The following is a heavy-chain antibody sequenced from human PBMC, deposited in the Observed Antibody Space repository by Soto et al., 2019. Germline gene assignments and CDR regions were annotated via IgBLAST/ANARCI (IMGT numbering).Heavy chain of an antibody. J-gene: IGHJ4*02. CDR3: ARDSHPWELLEEGLDY. Sequence: QVQLVESGGGVVQPGRSLRLSCAASGFTFSSYAMHWVRQAPGKGLEWVAVISYDGSNKYYADSVKGRFTISRDNSKNTLYLQMNSLRAEDTAVYYCARDSHPWELLEEGLDYWGQGTLVTVSS. V-gene: IGHV3-30-3*01. CDR1: GFTFSSYA. D-gene: IGHD1-26*01. CDR2: ISYDGSNK.